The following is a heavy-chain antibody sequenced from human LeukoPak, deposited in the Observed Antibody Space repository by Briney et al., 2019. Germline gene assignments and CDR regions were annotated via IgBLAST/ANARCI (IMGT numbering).Heavy chain of an antibody. V-gene: IGHV1-18*04. CDR1: GYTFTSYG. CDR3: AGGPLVGGDYGVINWFDP. D-gene: IGHD4-17*01. Sequence: ASVKVSCKASGYTFTSYGISWVRQAPGQGLEWMGWISAYNGNTNYAQKLQGRVTMTTDTSTSTAYMELRSLRSDDTAVYYCAGGPLVGGDYGVINWFDPWGQGTLVTVSS. CDR2: ISAYNGNT. J-gene: IGHJ5*02.